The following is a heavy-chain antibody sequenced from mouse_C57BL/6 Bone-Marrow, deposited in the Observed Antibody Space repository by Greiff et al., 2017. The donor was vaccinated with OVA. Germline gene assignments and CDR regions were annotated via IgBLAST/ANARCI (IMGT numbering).Heavy chain of an antibody. J-gene: IGHJ1*03. CDR2: INPNNGGT. CDR1: GYTFTDYY. CDR3: ARKGGWYFDV. Sequence: EVQLQQSGPELVKPGASVKISCKASGYTFTDYYMNWVKQSHGKSLEWIGDINPNNGGTSYNQKFKGKATLTVDKSSSTAYMELRSLTSEDSAVYYWARKGGWYFDVWGTGTTVTVSS. V-gene: IGHV1-26*01.